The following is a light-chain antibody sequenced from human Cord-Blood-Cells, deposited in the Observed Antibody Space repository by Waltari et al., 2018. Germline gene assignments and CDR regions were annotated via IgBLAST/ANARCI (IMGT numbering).Light chain of an antibody. J-gene: IGLJ1*01. CDR1: NIGSKN. CDR3: QVWDSSTANYV. CDR2: RDS. V-gene: IGLV3-9*01. Sequence: SYELTQPLSVSVALGQTARITCGGNNIGSKNVHWYQQKPGHAPVLVIYRDSNRPSGIPERFSGSNSGNTTTLTISRAQAGDEADYYCQVWDSSTANYVFGTGTKVTVL.